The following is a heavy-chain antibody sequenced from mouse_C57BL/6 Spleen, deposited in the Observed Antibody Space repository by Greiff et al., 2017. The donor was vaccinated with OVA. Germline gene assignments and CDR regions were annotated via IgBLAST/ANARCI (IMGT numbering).Heavy chain of an antibody. CDR3: ASGDGYPFAY. V-gene: IGHV1-4*01. J-gene: IGHJ3*01. Sequence: QVQLQQSGAELARPGASVKMSCKASGYTFTSYTMHWVKQRPGQGLEWIGYINPSSGYTKYNQKFKDKATLTADKSSSTAYMQLSILTSEDSAVYYCASGDGYPFAYWGKGTLVTVSA. D-gene: IGHD2-3*01. CDR2: INPSSGYT. CDR1: GYTFTSYT.